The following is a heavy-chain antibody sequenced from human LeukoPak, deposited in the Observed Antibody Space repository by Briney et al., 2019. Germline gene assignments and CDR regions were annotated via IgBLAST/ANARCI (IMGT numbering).Heavy chain of an antibody. V-gene: IGHV3-74*01. J-gene: IGHJ4*02. Sequence: PGRSLRLSCAASGFSFSNYWMHWVRQAPGKGLVWVTRMNSDGSATYYADPVQGRFTISRDNAKNTLYLQMNSLRAEDTAMYFCAKGPNYFDSWGQGTLVTVSS. CDR1: GFSFSNYW. CDR3: AKGPNYFDS. CDR2: MNSDGSAT.